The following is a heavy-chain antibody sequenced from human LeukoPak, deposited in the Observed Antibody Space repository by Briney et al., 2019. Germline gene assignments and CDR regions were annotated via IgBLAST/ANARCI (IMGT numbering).Heavy chain of an antibody. Sequence: SSETLSLTCTVSGGSVSSYYWSWIRQPPGKGLEWIGYIYNSESTNYNSSLKSRVTMSVDTSKNQFSLKLSSVTAADTAVYYCARFHSGPSGWYVLWYFDLWGRGTLVTVSS. V-gene: IGHV4-4*09. CDR3: ARFHSGPSGWYVLWYFDL. D-gene: IGHD6-19*01. CDR1: GGSVSSYY. J-gene: IGHJ2*01. CDR2: IYNSEST.